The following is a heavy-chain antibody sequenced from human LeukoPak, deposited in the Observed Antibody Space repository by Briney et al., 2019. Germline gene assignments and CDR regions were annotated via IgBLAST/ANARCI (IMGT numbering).Heavy chain of an antibody. Sequence: GGSLRLSCAASGFTFSSYAMHWVRQAPGKGLEWVALISYDGSSRYYADSVKGRFTISRDNSENTLYLQMNSLRAEDTAVYYCARSSPCTTTSCYSFDYWGQGTLVTVFS. CDR3: ARSSPCTTTSCYSFDY. J-gene: IGHJ4*02. CDR2: ISYDGSSR. V-gene: IGHV3-30-3*01. D-gene: IGHD2-2*01. CDR1: GFTFSSYA.